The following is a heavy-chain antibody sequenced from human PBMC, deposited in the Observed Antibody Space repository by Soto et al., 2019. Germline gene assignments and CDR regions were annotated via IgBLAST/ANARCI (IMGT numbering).Heavy chain of an antibody. CDR3: AKRPAYYYDSSGFHFDY. Sequence: GGSLRLSCAASGFNFNNYAMSWVRQAPGKGLEWVSAISGSGSTTYDADSVKGRFTISRGNSKNTLYLQMNSLRAEDTAVYYFAKRPAYYYDSSGFHFDYWGRGTLVTVSA. J-gene: IGHJ4*02. V-gene: IGHV3-23*01. D-gene: IGHD3-22*01. CDR2: ISGSGSTT. CDR1: GFNFNNYA.